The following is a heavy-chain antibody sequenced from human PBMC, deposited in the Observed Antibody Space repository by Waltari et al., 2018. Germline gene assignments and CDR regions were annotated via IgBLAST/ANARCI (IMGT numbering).Heavy chain of an antibody. CDR3: ARASYDYVWGSYFDAFDI. CDR2: IYYSGST. D-gene: IGHD3-16*01. CDR1: GGSISSSSYY. V-gene: IGHV4-39*07. J-gene: IGHJ3*02. Sequence: QLQLQESGPGLVKPSATLSLTCTVSGGSISSSSYYWGWIRQPPGKGLEWIGSIYYSGSTYYNPSLKSRVTISVDTSKNQFSLKLSSVTAADTAVYYCARASYDYVWGSYFDAFDIWGQGTMVTVSS.